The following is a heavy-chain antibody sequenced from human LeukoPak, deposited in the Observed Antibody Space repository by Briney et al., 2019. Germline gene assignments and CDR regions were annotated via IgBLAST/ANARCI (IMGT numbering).Heavy chain of an antibody. J-gene: IGHJ3*01. V-gene: IGHV3-48*02. CDR3: ARDKGSGSYSPYAFDF. CDR2: ISSSSNTI. CDR1: GFTFSSYS. D-gene: IGHD1-26*01. Sequence: GGSLRLSCAASGFTFSSYSMNWVRQAPGQGLEWVSYISSSSNTISYADSVEGRFTISRDFAKNSLYLQMNSLRDEDTAVYYCARDKGSGSYSPYAFDFWGQGTMVTVSS.